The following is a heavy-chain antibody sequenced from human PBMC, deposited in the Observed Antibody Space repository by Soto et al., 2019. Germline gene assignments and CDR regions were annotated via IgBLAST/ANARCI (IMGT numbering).Heavy chain of an antibody. CDR1: GGTLSKYY. D-gene: IGHD2-2*01. V-gene: IGHV4-59*01. CDR2: IYFTGHP. J-gene: IGHJ5*02. CDR3: ARDREGYAGDSVWFDP. Sequence: QVQLQETGPGLVKPSETLSLTCTVSGGTLSKYYWSWIRQAPGKGLEWIGYIYFTGHPNYNPSLQLRVSMSVDTHTNQVSLEINSVTAADTAIYYCARDREGYAGDSVWFDPWGPGTLVIVSS.